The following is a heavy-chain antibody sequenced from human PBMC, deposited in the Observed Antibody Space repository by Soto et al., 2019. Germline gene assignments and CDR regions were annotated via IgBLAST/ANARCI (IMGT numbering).Heavy chain of an antibody. CDR3: ARDLWGYCGTDCYPLDV. CDR1: GGSFSGYY. V-gene: IGHV4-59*01. J-gene: IGHJ6*02. CDR2: MYKTGST. Sequence: PSETLSLTCAVYGGSFSGYYWSWIRQPPGKGLEWIGYMYKTGSTVYNPSLKSRVTISVDTSKNQFYLKVNSVTAADTAVYYCARDLWGYCGTDCYPLDVWGQGTTVTFSS. D-gene: IGHD2-21*02.